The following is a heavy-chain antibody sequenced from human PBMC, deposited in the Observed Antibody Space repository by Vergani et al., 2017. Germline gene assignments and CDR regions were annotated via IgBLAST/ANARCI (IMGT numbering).Heavy chain of an antibody. Sequence: QVQLQQWGAGLLKPSETLSLTCAVYGGSFSGYYWSWIRQPPGKGLEWIGEINHSVSTNYNPSLKSRVTISVDTSKNQFSLKLSSVTAADTAVYYCARGPRGYCSSTSCYRGRNYYYYYMDVWGKGTTVTVSS. V-gene: IGHV4-34*01. CDR1: GGSFSGYY. J-gene: IGHJ6*03. D-gene: IGHD2-2*02. CDR3: ARGPRGYCSSTSCYRGRNYYYYYMDV. CDR2: INHSVST.